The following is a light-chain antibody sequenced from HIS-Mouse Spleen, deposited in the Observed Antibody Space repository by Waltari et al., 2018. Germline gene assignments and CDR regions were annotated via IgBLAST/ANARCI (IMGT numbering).Light chain of an antibody. CDR3: SSYTSSSFNVV. CDR2: DVS. J-gene: IGLJ2*01. V-gene: IGLV2-14*03. CDR1: SSDGGGYNY. Sequence: QSALTQPASVSGSPGQSITISCTGTSSDGGGYNYVSWYQQHPGKAPKLMIYDVSNRPSGVSNRFSGSKSGNTASLTISGLQAEDEADYYCSSYTSSSFNVVFGGGTKLNVL.